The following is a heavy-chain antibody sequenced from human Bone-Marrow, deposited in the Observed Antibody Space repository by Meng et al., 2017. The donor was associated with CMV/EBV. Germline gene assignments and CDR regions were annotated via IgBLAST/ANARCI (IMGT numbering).Heavy chain of an antibody. V-gene: IGHV3-73*01. CDR1: GFTVSGSA. Sequence: GGSLRLSGAAPGFTVSGSAMHWVRQASGKGLEWVGRIRSKANSYATAYAASVKGRFTISRDDSKNTAYLQMNSLKTEDTAVYYCTRHSPTTSEDGMDVWGQGTTVTVSS. CDR3: TRHSPTTSEDGMDV. CDR2: IRSKANSYAT. D-gene: IGHD4-11*01. J-gene: IGHJ6*02.